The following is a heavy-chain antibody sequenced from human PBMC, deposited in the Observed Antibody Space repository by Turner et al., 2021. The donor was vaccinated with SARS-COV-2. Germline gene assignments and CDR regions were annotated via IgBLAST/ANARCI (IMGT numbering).Heavy chain of an antibody. CDR2: ISGSGGST. CDR3: AKGYSPDY. CDR1: GFPFNSDA. Sequence: EVQLLESVGVLVPPGGSLRLSCAASGFPFNSDAMSWVRQATGKGLEWVSAISGSGGSTYYADAVKGRLTISRDNSKNTLYLQMNSLRAEDTAVYYCAKGYSPDYWGQGTLVTVSS. J-gene: IGHJ4*02. V-gene: IGHV3-23*01. D-gene: IGHD4-4*01.